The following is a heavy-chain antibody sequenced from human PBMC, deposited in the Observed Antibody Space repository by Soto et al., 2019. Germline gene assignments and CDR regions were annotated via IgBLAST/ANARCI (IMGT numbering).Heavy chain of an antibody. CDR2: IYWDDDK. J-gene: IGHJ4*02. V-gene: IGHV2-5*02. D-gene: IGHD3-22*01. CDR3: AHWYYYDSSGDYRYYLDY. CDR1: GFSLSTSGVG. Sequence: QITLKESGPTLVKPTQTLTLTCTFSGFSLSTSGVGVGWIRQPPGKALEWLALIYWDDDKRYSPSLKSRLTITKDTSKNQVVLTMTNMDPVDTATYYCAHWYYYDSSGDYRYYLDYWGQGTLVTVSS.